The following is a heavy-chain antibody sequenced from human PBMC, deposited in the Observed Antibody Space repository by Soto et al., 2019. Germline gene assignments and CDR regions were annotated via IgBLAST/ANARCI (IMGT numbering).Heavy chain of an antibody. CDR2: IYYSGST. CDR1: GVSISSSSYY. CDR3: ARHFRIAVADNWFDP. V-gene: IGHV4-39*01. Sequence: PSETLSLTCTVSGVSISSSSYYWGWIRQPTGKGLEWIGSIYYSGSTYYNPSLKSRVTISVDTSKNQFSLKLSSVTAADRAVYYCARHFRIAVADNWFDPRGQRTLVTVSS. J-gene: IGHJ5*02. D-gene: IGHD6-19*01.